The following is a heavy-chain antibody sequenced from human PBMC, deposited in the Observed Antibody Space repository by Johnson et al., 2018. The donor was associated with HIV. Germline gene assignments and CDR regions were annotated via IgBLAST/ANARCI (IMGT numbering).Heavy chain of an antibody. CDR3: ARVQFLPPNAFDI. V-gene: IGHV3-66*01. CDR1: GFTVSSNY. D-gene: IGHD2/OR15-2a*01. Sequence: MLLVESGGGLVQPGGSLRLSCAASGFTVSSNYMSWVRQAPGKGLEWVSVIYSGGSTYYADSVKGRFTISRDNSKNTLYLQMNSLRAEDTAVYYCARVQFLPPNAFDIWGQGTMVTASS. CDR2: IYSGGST. J-gene: IGHJ3*02.